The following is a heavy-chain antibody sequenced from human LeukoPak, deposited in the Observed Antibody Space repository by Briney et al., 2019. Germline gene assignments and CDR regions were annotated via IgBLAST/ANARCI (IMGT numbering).Heavy chain of an antibody. Sequence: GGSLRLSCAASGFTFSSYSMNWVRQAPGKGLEWVSYISSSSSTIYYADSVKGRFTISRDNAKNTLYLQMNSLRAEDTAVYYCARDRRKILVAATGMLDYWGQGTLVTVSS. D-gene: IGHD2-15*01. J-gene: IGHJ4*02. CDR3: ARDRRKILVAATGMLDY. CDR1: GFTFSSYS. V-gene: IGHV3-48*01. CDR2: ISSSSSTI.